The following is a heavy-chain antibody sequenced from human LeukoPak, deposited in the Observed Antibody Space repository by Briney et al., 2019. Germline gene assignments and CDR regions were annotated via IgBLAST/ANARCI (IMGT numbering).Heavy chain of an antibody. D-gene: IGHD6-19*01. J-gene: IGHJ4*02. CDR1: GYTFTSYG. Sequence: ASVKVSCKASGYTFTSYGISWVRQAPGQGLEWMGWISAYNGNTNYAQKLQGRVTMTTDTSTSTAYMELSSLRSEDTAVYYCARAPPHSSGWYYFDYWGQGTLVTVSS. CDR3: ARAPPHSSGWYYFDY. CDR2: ISAYNGNT. V-gene: IGHV1-18*01.